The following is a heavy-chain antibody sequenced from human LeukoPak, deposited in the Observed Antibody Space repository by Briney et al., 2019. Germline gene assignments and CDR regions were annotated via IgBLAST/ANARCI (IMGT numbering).Heavy chain of an antibody. D-gene: IGHD3-22*01. CDR3: TTGQYYYDSSGYYYFDY. Sequence: PGGSLRLSCEASGFTFSDYWMNWVRQAPGEGLEWVASIRQDGTEKYHADSVTGRFTISRDNAKKSLYLQMNSLRAEDTAVYYCTTGQYYYDSSGYYYFDYWGQGTLVTVSS. V-gene: IGHV3-7*01. CDR1: GFTFSDYW. CDR2: IRQDGTEK. J-gene: IGHJ4*02.